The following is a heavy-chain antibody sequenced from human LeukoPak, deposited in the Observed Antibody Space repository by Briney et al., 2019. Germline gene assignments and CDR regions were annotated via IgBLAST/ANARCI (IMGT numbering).Heavy chain of an antibody. J-gene: IGHJ5*02. CDR3: ARQMATINH. CDR2: ISGNGDST. Sequence: GGSLRLSCAASGFTFSSYAMSWVCQAPGKGLEWVSAISGNGDSTYYADSVKGRFTISRDNSKNTLYLQMNSLRAEDTALYYCARQMATINHWGQGTLVTVSS. D-gene: IGHD5-24*01. CDR1: GFTFSSYA. V-gene: IGHV3-23*01.